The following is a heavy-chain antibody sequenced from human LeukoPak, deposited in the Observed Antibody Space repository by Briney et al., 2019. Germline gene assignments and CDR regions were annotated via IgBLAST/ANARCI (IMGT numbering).Heavy chain of an antibody. D-gene: IGHD3-9*01. CDR2: ISSSGSTI. J-gene: IGHJ5*02. CDR1: GFTFSSYA. CDR3: ARRYFDFGGAFDP. Sequence: GGSLRLSCAASGFTFSSYAMSWIRQAPGKGLEWVSYISSSGSTIYYADSVKGRFTISRDNAKNSLYLQMNSLRAEDTAVYYCARRYFDFGGAFDPWGQGTLVTVSS. V-gene: IGHV3-11*01.